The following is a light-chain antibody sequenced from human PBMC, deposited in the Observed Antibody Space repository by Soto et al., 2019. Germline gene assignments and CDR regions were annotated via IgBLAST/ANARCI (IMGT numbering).Light chain of an antibody. CDR2: GAS. CDR3: QQYGSLSWT. CDR1: QNVRTNY. Sequence: ESGLTMYPSTLTLSPGERVILSCRVSQNVRTNYLAWYQQKPGQAPRLLIYGASTRASGIPERFSGSGSGTDFTLTISRLEPEDFGVYYCQQYGSLSWTFGQGTKVDIK. J-gene: IGKJ1*01. V-gene: IGKV3-20*01.